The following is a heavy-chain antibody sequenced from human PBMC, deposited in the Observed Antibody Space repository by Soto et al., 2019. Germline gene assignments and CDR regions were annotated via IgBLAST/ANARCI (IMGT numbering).Heavy chain of an antibody. D-gene: IGHD6-19*01. CDR1: GFSFSSYG. V-gene: IGHV3-30*03. CDR3: ARGPNTAVAGRFDY. Sequence: GGSLRLSCAASGFSFSSYGMHWVRQAPGKGLEWVAVTVYDGSNEYYADSVKGRFTVSRDNAENSLYLQMNSLRDEDTAVYYCARGPNTAVAGRFDYWGQGTLVTVSS. CDR2: TVYDGSNE. J-gene: IGHJ4*02.